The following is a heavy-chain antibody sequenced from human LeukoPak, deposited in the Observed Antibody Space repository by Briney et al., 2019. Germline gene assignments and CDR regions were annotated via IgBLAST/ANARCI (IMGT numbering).Heavy chain of an antibody. CDR2: INHSGST. Sequence: PSETLSLTCAVYGGSFSGYYWSWIRQPPGKGLEWIGEINHSGSTNYNPSLKSRVTISVDTSKNQFSLKLSSVTAADTAVYYFARGGWGSSWYCVYWGQGTLVTVSS. CDR3: ARGGWGSSWYCVY. V-gene: IGHV4-34*01. CDR1: GGSFSGYY. J-gene: IGHJ4*02. D-gene: IGHD6-13*01.